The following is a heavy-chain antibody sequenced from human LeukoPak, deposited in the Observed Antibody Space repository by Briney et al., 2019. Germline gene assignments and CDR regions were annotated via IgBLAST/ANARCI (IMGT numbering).Heavy chain of an antibody. V-gene: IGHV3-30*18. CDR1: GFTFRSFG. J-gene: IGHJ5*02. CDR2: ISYDGSKK. D-gene: IGHD3-10*01. CDR3: AKDPDYDYGSGSYNWFDP. Sequence: PGGSLRLSCAASGFTFRSFGMHWVRQAPGRGLEWMAVISYDGSKKYYGDSVKGRFTTSRDNSKNTLYLQMNSLRAEDTAVYYCAKDPDYDYGSGSYNWFDPWGQGTLVTVSS.